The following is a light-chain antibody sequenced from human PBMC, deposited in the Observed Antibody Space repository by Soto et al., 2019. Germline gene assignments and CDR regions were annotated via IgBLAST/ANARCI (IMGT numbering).Light chain of an antibody. CDR2: AAA. V-gene: IGKV3D-15*01. CDR1: QSVSNN. Sequence: IVLKQSPGTLSLSPGARDPLSCRASQSVSNNYLAWYQQKPGQAPRLLIYAAATRATGIPDRFSGSGSGTEFTLTISSLQSEDFAVYYCQQYNNWPPITFGQGTRLEI. J-gene: IGKJ5*01. CDR3: QQYNNWPPIT.